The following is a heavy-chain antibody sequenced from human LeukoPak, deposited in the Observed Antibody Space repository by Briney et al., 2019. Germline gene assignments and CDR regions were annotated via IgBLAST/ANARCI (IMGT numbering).Heavy chain of an antibody. J-gene: IGHJ6*03. CDR1: GGSISSGGYY. CDR2: IYYSGST. CDR3: ARGPGGQLEIYYYYYYMDV. V-gene: IGHV4-31*03. D-gene: IGHD5-24*01. Sequence: SQTLSLTCTVSGGSISSGGYYWSWIRQHPGKGLEWIGYIYYSGSTYYNPSLKSRVTISVDTSKNQFSLKLSSVTAADTAVYYCARGPGGQLEIYYYYYYMDVWGKGTTVTVSS.